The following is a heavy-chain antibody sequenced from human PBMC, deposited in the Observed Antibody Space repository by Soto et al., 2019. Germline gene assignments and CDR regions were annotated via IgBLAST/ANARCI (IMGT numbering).Heavy chain of an antibody. CDR3: ARFRGSYGMDV. J-gene: IGHJ6*02. V-gene: IGHV1-18*01. CDR2: ISAYNGNT. D-gene: IGHD3-10*01. Sequence: ASVKVSCKASVYTNPRYDINRVRQATGQGLEWMGWISAYNGNTNYAQKLQGRVTMTTDTSTSTAYMELRSLRSEDTAVYYCARFRGSYGMDVWGQGTTVTVSS. CDR1: VYTNPRYD.